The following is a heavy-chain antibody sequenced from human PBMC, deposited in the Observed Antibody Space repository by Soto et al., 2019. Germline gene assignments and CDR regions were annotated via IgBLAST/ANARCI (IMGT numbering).Heavy chain of an antibody. V-gene: IGHV1-2*02. CDR2: INPNSGGT. J-gene: IGHJ4*02. CDR1: GYAFAGYY. D-gene: IGHD1-20*01. CDR3: ARGFGITGFFDY. Sequence: ASGKGCCKASGYAFAGYYMHLVRQAPGQGLEWMGWINPNSGGTNYAQKFQGRVTMTRDTSISTAYMELSRLRSDDTAVYYCARGFGITGFFDYWGQGTMFTVSS.